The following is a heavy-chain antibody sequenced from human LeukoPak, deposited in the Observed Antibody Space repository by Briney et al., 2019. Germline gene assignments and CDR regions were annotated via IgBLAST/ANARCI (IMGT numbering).Heavy chain of an antibody. CDR2: ISGSGGST. Sequence: TGGSLRLSCAASGFTFSSYAMSWVRQAPGKGLEWVSAISGSGGSTYYADSVKGRFTISRDNSKNTLYLQMNSLRAEDTAVYYCAKVVVVPAASYYFDYWGQGTLVTVSS. CDR1: GFTFSSYA. J-gene: IGHJ4*02. CDR3: AKVVVVPAASYYFDY. V-gene: IGHV3-23*01. D-gene: IGHD2-2*01.